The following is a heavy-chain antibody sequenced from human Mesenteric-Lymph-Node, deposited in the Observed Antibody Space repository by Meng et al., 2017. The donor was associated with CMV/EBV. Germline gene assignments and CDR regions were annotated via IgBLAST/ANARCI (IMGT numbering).Heavy chain of an antibody. J-gene: IGHJ3*02. V-gene: IGHV4-39*01. Sequence: SETLSLTCTVSGGSISSNSYYWGWIRQPPGKGLEWIGSIYYSGSTYYNPSLKSRVTISVDTSKNQFSLKLSSVTAADTAVYYCARLLPDYDFWSGYYPVDIWGQGTMVTVSS. CDR3: ARLLPDYDFWSGYYPVDI. CDR2: IYYSGST. CDR1: GGSISSNSYY. D-gene: IGHD3-3*01.